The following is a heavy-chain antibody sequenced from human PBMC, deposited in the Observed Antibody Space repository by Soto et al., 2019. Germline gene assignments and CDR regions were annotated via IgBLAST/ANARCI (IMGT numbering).Heavy chain of an antibody. J-gene: IGHJ2*01. V-gene: IGHV3-23*01. CDR1: EFTFSSYA. CDR2: ISGSGGST. Sequence: GGSLRLSCAASEFTFSSYAMSWVRQAPGKGLEWVSAISGSGGSTDYADSEKGRFTISRDNSKNMLYLQMNSLRAEDTALYYCAKCAYYSGWYFDFLGRGTLVTVSS. CDR3: AKCAYYSGWYFDF. D-gene: IGHD3-22*01.